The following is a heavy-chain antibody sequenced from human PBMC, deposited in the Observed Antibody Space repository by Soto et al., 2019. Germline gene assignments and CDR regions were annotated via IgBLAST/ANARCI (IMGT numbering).Heavy chain of an antibody. D-gene: IGHD3-10*01. Sequence: GGSLRLSCTGSGFPFGDYAMSWFRQAPGKGLEWVGFIRSKAFGGTTEDAASLKGRFTISRDDSKSIAYLQMNSLETEDTAVYYCSRDGSGSYLSQRAFDIWGQGTMVTVSS. J-gene: IGHJ3*02. CDR1: GFPFGDYA. V-gene: IGHV3-49*03. CDR3: SRDGSGSYLSQRAFDI. CDR2: IRSKAFGGTT.